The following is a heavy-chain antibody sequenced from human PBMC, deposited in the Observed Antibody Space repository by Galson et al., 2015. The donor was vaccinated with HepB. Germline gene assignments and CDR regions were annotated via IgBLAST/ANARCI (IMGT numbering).Heavy chain of an antibody. CDR1: GFTFSSYG. CDR3: AKDQPSPEYYYDSSGYSPGYFQH. D-gene: IGHD3-22*01. Sequence: SLRLSCAASGFTFSSYGMHWVRQAPGKGLEWVAVISYDGSNKYYADSVKGRFTISRDNSKNTLYLQMNSLRAEDTAVYYCAKDQPSPEYYYDSSGYSPGYFQHWGQGTLVSVSS. V-gene: IGHV3-30*18. CDR2: ISYDGSNK. J-gene: IGHJ1*01.